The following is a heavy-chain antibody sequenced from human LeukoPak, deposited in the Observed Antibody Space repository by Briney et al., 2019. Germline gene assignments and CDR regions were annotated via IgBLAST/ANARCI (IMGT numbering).Heavy chain of an antibody. CDR3: AKDFMVRGVIDY. CDR1: GFTFSSYA. CDR2: ISGSGGST. D-gene: IGHD3-10*01. J-gene: IGHJ4*02. V-gene: IGHV3-23*01. Sequence: GGSLRLSCAASGFTFSSYAMSWVRQAPGKGLEWVSAISGSGGSTYYADSVKGRFTTSRDNSKNTLYLQMNSLRAEDTAVYYCAKDFMVRGVIDYWGQGTLVTVSS.